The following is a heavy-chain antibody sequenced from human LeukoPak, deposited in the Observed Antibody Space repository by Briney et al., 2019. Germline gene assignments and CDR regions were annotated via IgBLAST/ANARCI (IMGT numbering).Heavy chain of an antibody. CDR3: AGDETYSDFWSGSTEGGKGYYLDY. CDR1: GYSINNGYY. Sequence: PSETLSLTCSVSGYSINNGYYWGWIRQPPGKGLEWIGSIYHSGRTYYNPSLKNRVTISVDTSKDQFSLKLGSVTAADTAVYFCAGDETYSDFWSGSTEGGKGYYLDYWGQGILVTVSS. D-gene: IGHD3-3*01. CDR2: IYHSGRT. J-gene: IGHJ4*02. V-gene: IGHV4-38-2*02.